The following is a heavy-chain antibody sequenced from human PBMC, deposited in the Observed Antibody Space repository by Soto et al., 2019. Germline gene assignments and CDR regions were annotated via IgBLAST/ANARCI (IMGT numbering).Heavy chain of an antibody. CDR1: GGSISSSSYY. J-gene: IGHJ3*01. V-gene: IGHV4-39*01. CDR2: IYYSGST. Sequence: SETLSLTCTVSGGSISSSSYYWGWIRQPPGKGLEWIGSIYYSGSTYYNPSLKSRVTISVDTSKNQFSLKLSSVTAADTAMYYCARPEGLYYDLLTGYPLDAFALWGQGTMVTVSS. D-gene: IGHD3-9*01. CDR3: ARPEGLYYDLLTGYPLDAFAL.